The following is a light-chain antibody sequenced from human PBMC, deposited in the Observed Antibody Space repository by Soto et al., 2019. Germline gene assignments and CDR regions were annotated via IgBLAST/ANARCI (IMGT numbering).Light chain of an antibody. CDR1: SSDVGGYDY. CDR3: RSYTSSSTDV. CDR2: DVS. V-gene: IGLV2-14*01. Sequence: QSVLTQPASVSGSPGQSITISCTGTSSDVGGYDYVSWYQQHPGRAPKLMIYDVSIRPSGVSNRFSGSKSGNTASLTISGLQAEDEADYYCRSYTSSSTDVFGTGTKVTVL. J-gene: IGLJ1*01.